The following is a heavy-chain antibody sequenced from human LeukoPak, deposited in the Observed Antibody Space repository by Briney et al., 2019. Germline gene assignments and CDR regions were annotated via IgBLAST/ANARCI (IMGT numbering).Heavy chain of an antibody. D-gene: IGHD1-26*01. Sequence: SETLSLTCTVSGGSISSSSYYWGWIRQPPGKGLEWIGEINHSGSTNHNPSLKSRVTISVDTSKNQFSLKLSSVTAADTAVYYCAVVGYSGSHPFDYWGQGTLVTVSS. J-gene: IGHJ4*02. CDR2: INHSGST. V-gene: IGHV4-39*07. CDR3: AVVGYSGSHPFDY. CDR1: GGSISSSSYY.